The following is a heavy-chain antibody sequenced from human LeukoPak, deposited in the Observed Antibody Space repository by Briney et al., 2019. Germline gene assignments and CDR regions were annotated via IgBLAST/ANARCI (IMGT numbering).Heavy chain of an antibody. CDR3: ARSPSAHWGRDYYYYMDV. V-gene: IGHV1-69*05. CDR2: IIPIYDTA. D-gene: IGHD3-16*01. CDR1: GDTSSSYA. Sequence: ASVKVSCKASGDTSSSYAISWVRQAPGQGLEWVGGIIPIYDTANYAQKFQGRVTITTDESTTTAYMELSSLRSEDTAVYYCARSPSAHWGRDYYYYMDVWGKGTTVIVSS. J-gene: IGHJ6*03.